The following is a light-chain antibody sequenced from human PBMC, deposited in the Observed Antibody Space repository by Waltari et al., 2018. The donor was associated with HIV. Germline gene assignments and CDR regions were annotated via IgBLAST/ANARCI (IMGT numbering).Light chain of an antibody. V-gene: IGLV2-8*01. J-gene: IGLJ2*01. Sequence: QSALTQPPSASGSPGQSVTISRHGTSSDVGGYNYVSWYQQPPGKAPNLKIYAVIKRPSGFPDRFSVSKSGNTASLTVSGLQAEDEADYYCSSYAGSNNFGVFGGGTKLTVL. CDR3: SSYAGSNNFGV. CDR1: SSDVGGYNY. CDR2: AVI.